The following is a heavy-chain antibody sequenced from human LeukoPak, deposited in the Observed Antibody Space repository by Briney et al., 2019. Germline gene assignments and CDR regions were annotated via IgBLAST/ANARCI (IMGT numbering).Heavy chain of an antibody. CDR3: VKHVGSRWSNNRFDP. D-gene: IGHD6-13*01. J-gene: IGHJ5*02. CDR2: VSRFGGTT. CDR1: GFTFNAYA. V-gene: IGHV3-23*01. Sequence: GGSLRLPCAASGFTFNAYAMRWVRQAPGKGLEWVSAVSRFGGTTYYADSAKGRFTISRDDSKNTGYLQMNSLRADDTALYYCVKHVGSRWSNNRFDPWGQGTLVTVSS.